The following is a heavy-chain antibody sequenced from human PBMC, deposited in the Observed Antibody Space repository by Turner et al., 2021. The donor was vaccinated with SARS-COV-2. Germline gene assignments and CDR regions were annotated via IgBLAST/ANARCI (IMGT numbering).Heavy chain of an antibody. CDR3: ATKTHCGSDCYSKYFDL. Sequence: QLQLEESGPGLVKAAETLSLTCGVSGGSVTNSFYFWGWVRQAPGRGLEWIASMSYCEMTYHNPSLRSRVSISKDTSKNQFSLRLTSLTAADTAIYYCATKTHCGSDCYSKYFDLWGRGTPVTVAS. J-gene: IGHJ2*01. D-gene: IGHD2-21*02. V-gene: IGHV4-39*01. CDR2: MSYCEMT. CDR1: GGSVTNSFYF.